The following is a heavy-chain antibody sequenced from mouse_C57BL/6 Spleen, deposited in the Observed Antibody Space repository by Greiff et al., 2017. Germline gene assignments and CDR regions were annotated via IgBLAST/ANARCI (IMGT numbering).Heavy chain of an antibody. CDR1: GYTFTSYG. CDR2: IYPRSGNT. J-gene: IGHJ2*01. CDR3: ARGVSSYYFDY. Sequence: VKLVESGAELARPGASVNLSCKASGYTFTSYGISWVKQRTGQGLEWIGEIYPRSGNTYYNEKFKGKATLTADKSSSTAYMELRSLTSEDSAVYFCARGVSSYYFDYWGQGTTLTVSS. V-gene: IGHV1-81*01.